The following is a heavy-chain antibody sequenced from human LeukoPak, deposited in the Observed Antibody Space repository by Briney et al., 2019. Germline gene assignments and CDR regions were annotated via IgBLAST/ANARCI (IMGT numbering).Heavy chain of an antibody. Sequence: GASVKVSCKASGYTFTGYYMHWVRQAPGQGLEWMGWINPNSGGTNYAQKFQGRVTMTRDTSISTAYMELSRLRSDDTAVYYCARAGVVVVAATTDYWGQGTLVTVSS. J-gene: IGHJ4*02. CDR2: INPNSGGT. D-gene: IGHD2-15*01. CDR1: GYTFTGYY. V-gene: IGHV1-2*02. CDR3: ARAGVVVVAATTDY.